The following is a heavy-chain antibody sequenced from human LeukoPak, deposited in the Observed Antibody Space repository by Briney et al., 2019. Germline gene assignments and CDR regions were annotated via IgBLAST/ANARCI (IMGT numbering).Heavy chain of an antibody. J-gene: IGHJ4*02. CDR1: GFTFSSYA. D-gene: IGHD3-9*01. Sequence: GGSLRLSCAASGFTFSSYAMSWVREAPGKGLEWVSAISGSGGSTYYADSVEGRFTISRDNSKNTLYLQMNSLRAEDTAVYYCAKSPHYDILTGYVHYWGQGTLVTVSS. CDR3: AKSPHYDILTGYVHY. CDR2: ISGSGGST. V-gene: IGHV3-23*01.